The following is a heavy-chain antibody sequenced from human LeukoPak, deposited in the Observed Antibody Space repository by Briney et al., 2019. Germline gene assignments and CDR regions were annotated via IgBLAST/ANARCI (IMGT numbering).Heavy chain of an antibody. CDR3: AREGLERIFHFDY. CDR1: GFTFDSHA. V-gene: IGHV3-23*01. Sequence: RGSLILSCAASGFTFDSHAMAWVRQAPGAGLEWVSGITGNGFETFYADPVRGRFTISRDNSKNTLYLQMNSLRAEDTALYYCAREGLERIFHFDYWGQGTLVTVSS. CDR2: ITGNGFET. J-gene: IGHJ4*02. D-gene: IGHD1-1*01.